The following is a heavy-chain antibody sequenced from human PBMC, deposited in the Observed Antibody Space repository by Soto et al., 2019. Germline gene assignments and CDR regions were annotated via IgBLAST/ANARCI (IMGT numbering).Heavy chain of an antibody. V-gene: IGHV1-69*01. J-gene: IGHJ4*02. CDR1: GGTFSSFA. CDR3: ARGPPPGDYYESSGSSRFAY. D-gene: IGHD3-22*01. CDR2: IIPIFGTT. Sequence: QVQLVQSGAEVKKPGSSVKVSCKASGGTFSSFAIRWVRQAPGQGLEWVGGIIPIFGTTNYAQKVQGRVTITADESTNIDYMELSSLRSEDTAVYYCARGPPPGDYYESSGSSRFAYCGKGTLVTVSS.